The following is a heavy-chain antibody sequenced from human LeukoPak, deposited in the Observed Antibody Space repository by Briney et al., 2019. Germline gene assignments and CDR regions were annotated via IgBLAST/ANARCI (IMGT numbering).Heavy chain of an antibody. CDR3: AREYSSSSGNWFDP. J-gene: IGHJ5*02. D-gene: IGHD6-6*01. CDR1: GFTFSDYY. Sequence: PGGSLRPSCAASGFTFSDYYMSWIRQAPGKGLEWVSYISSSGSTIYYADSVKGRFTIFRDNAKNSLYLQMNSLRAEDTAVYYCAREYSSSSGNWFDPWGQGTLVTVSS. CDR2: ISSSGSTI. V-gene: IGHV3-11*04.